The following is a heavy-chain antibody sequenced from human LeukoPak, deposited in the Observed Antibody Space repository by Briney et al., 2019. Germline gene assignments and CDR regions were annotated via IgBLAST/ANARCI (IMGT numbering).Heavy chain of an antibody. D-gene: IGHD2-2*01. V-gene: IGHV4-30-2*01. J-gene: IGHJ4*02. CDR2: IYHSGST. CDR3: ARETYCSSSSCSDG. Sequence: SQTLSLTCTVSGGSISSGGYYWSWIRQPPGKGLEWIGYIYHSGSTYYNPSLKSRVTISVDRSKNQFSLKLSSVTAADTAVYYCARETYCSSSSCSDGWGQGTLVTVSS. CDR1: GGSISSGGYY.